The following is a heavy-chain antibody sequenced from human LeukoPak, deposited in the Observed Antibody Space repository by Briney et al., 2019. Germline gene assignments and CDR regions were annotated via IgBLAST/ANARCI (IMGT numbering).Heavy chain of an antibody. CDR1: GYTFTGYY. J-gene: IGHJ4*02. CDR2: INPNSGGT. V-gene: IGHV1-2*02. CDR3: ARDIAIFGVAIIIGY. D-gene: IGHD3-3*01. Sequence: ASVKVSCKASGYTFTGYYMPWVRQAPGQGLEWMGLINPNSGGTNYAQKFQGRVTMTRDTSISTAYMELSRLRSDDTAVYYCARDIAIFGVAIIIGYWGQGTLVTVSS.